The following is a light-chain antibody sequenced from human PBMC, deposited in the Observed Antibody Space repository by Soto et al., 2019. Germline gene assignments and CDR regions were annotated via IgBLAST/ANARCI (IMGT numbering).Light chain of an antibody. CDR1: QRVGSN. CDR2: GPS. V-gene: IGKV3D-15*01. CDR3: QQYDDWPPT. J-gene: IGKJ1*01. Sequence: EIGLTQSPDTLSVSPGERATLSCRASQRVGSNLAWYQQKPGQVPRLLMYGPSTRASGIPARFSGSGSGTEFTLTISSLQSEDFAVYYCQQYDDWPPTFGQGTKVEVK.